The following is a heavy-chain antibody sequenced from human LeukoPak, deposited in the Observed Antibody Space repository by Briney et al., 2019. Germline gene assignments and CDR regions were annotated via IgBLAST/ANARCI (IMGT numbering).Heavy chain of an antibody. CDR2: MSPNSGNT. CDR1: GYTFTSYD. CDR3: ARYVDSGSLNDY. D-gene: IGHD1-26*01. Sequence: ASVKVSCKASGYTFTSYDINWVRQATGQGLEWMGWMSPNSGNTGYAQKFQGRVTMTRNTSISTAYMELSSLRSEDTAVYYCARYVDSGSLNDYWGQGTLVTVSS. J-gene: IGHJ4*02. V-gene: IGHV1-8*01.